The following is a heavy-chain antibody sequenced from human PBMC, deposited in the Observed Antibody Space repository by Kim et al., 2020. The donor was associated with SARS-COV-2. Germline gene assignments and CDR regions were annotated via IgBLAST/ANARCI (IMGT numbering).Heavy chain of an antibody. CDR3: ARGRLSNCWFDP. CDR2: INHSGST. D-gene: IGHD6-13*01. CDR1: GGSFSGYY. V-gene: IGHV4-34*01. J-gene: IGHJ5*02. Sequence: SETLSLTCAVYGGSFSGYYWSWIRQPPGKGLEWIGEINHSGSTNYNPSLKSRVTISVDTSKNQFSLKLSSVTAADTAVYYCARGRLSNCWFDPWGQGTLVTVSS.